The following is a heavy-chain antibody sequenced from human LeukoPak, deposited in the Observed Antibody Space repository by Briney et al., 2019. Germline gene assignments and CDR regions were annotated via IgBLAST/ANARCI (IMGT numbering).Heavy chain of an antibody. D-gene: IGHD3-22*01. Sequence: GGSLRLSCAASGFTLSRYGMNWVRQAPGKGLVWVSRINSGGSSTTYADSVKGRFTISRDNAENTLILQMNSLRAEDTAVYYCATTYYYDSSPYGMDVWGQGTTVTVSS. CDR1: GFTLSRYG. CDR3: ATTYYYDSSPYGMDV. CDR2: INSGGSST. J-gene: IGHJ6*02. V-gene: IGHV3-74*01.